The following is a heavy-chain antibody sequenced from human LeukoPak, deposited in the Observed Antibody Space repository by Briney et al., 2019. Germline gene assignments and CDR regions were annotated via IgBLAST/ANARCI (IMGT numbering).Heavy chain of an antibody. CDR1: GYIFTKFG. CDR2: INPNSGGT. V-gene: IGHV1-2*04. Sequence: ASVKVSCQASGYIFTKFGVSWVRQAPGQGLEWMGWINPNSGGTNYAQKFQGWVTMTRDTSISTAYMELSRLRSDDTAVYYCARAPRDYYDSSGYSYYFDYWGQGTLVTVSS. CDR3: ARAPRDYYDSSGYSYYFDY. J-gene: IGHJ4*02. D-gene: IGHD3-22*01.